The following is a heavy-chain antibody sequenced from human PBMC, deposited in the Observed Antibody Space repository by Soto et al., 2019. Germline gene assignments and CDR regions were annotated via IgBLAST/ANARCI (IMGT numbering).Heavy chain of an antibody. D-gene: IGHD4-4*01. CDR1: GGSISSGGYY. CDR2: IYYSGST. Sequence: SETLSLTCTVSGGSISSGGYYWSWIRQHPGKGLEWIGYIYYSGSTYYNPSLKSRVTISVDTSKNQFSLKLSSVTAADTAVYYCARRSSLQYDYWGQATLVTVSS. CDR3: ARRSSLQYDY. J-gene: IGHJ4*02. V-gene: IGHV4-31*03.